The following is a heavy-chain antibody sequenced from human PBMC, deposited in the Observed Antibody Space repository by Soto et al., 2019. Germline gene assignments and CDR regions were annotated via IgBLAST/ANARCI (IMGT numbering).Heavy chain of an antibody. J-gene: IGHJ4*02. D-gene: IGHD2-15*01. CDR2: ISFGGGNT. CDR3: AKDGYCNGGSCYLYYLDS. CDR1: GFIFSDYA. V-gene: IGHV3-23*01. Sequence: VGSLRLSCVGSGFIFSDYAMTWVRQAPGKGLEWVATISFGGGNTYHADSLEGRFTISRDNSKNTLFLQMYDLRAEDTALYYCAKDGYCNGGSCYLYYLDSWGLGTPVTVS.